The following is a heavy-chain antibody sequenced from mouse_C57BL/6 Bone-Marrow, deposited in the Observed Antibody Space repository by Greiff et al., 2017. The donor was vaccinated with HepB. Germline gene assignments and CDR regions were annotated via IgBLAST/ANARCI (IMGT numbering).Heavy chain of an antibody. CDR1: GFTFSDYG. Sequence: EVMLVESGGGLVKPGGSLKLSCAASGFTFSDYGMHWVRQAPEKGLEWVAYISSGSSTIYYADTVKGRFTISRDNAKNTLFLQMTSLRSEDTAMYYCARPHYDYDGYAMDYWGQGTSVTVSS. D-gene: IGHD2-4*01. CDR2: ISSGSSTI. V-gene: IGHV5-17*01. J-gene: IGHJ4*01. CDR3: ARPHYDYDGYAMDY.